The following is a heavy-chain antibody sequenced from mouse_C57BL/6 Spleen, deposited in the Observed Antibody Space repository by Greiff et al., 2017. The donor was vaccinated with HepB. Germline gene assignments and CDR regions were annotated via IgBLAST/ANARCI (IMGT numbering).Heavy chain of an antibody. CDR2: ISYSGST. V-gene: IGHV3-1*01. D-gene: IGHD1-1*01. J-gene: IGHJ3*01. CDR3: AREGGYYYGSSPFAY. CDR1: GYSITSGYD. Sequence: EVKLQESGPGMVKPSQSLSLTCTVTGYSITSGYDWHWIRHFPGNKLEWMGYISYSGSTNYNPSLKSRISITHDTSKNHFFLKLNSVTTEDTATYYCAREGGYYYGSSPFAYWGQGTLVTVSA.